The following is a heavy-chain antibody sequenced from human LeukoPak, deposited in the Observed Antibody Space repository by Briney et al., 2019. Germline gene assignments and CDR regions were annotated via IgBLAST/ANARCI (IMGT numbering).Heavy chain of an antibody. CDR2: IYYSGST. V-gene: IGHV4-59*08. CDR1: GGSISSYY. J-gene: IGHJ4*02. Sequence: SETLSLTCTVSGGSISSYYWSWIRQPPGKGLEWIGYIYYSGSTNYNPSLKSRVTISVDTSKNQFSLKLSSVTAADTAFYYCASHNPTMASKHVDYWGQGTLVTVSS. CDR3: ASHNPTMASKHVDY. D-gene: IGHD3-10*01.